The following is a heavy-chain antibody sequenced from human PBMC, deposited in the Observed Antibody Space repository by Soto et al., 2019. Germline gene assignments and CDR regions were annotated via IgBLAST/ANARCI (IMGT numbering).Heavy chain of an antibody. CDR3: AKPDS. V-gene: IGHV3-23*01. Sequence: GGSLRLSCEASGFTFTDHWMSWVRQAPGKGLEWVSTIIGSGTSTYYADSVKGRFTISRDNSRNTLYLQLNSLRAEDTAVYYCAKPDSWGQGTLVTVSS. CDR2: IIGSGTST. CDR1: GFTFTDHW. J-gene: IGHJ4*02.